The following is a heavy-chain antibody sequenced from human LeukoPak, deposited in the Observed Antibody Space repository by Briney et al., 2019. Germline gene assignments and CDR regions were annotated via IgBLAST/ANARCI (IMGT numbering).Heavy chain of an antibody. CDR3: VRDMGYYDKV. J-gene: IGHJ4*02. D-gene: IGHD3-22*01. CDR2: INSDGSST. CDR1: GFTFSTYW. V-gene: IGHV3-74*01. Sequence: GGSLRLSCASSGFTFSTYWMHWVRQAPGNGLAWVSRINSDGSSTNYADSVKGRFTISRDNAKNTLYLQMNSLRAEDTAVYYCVRDMGYYDKVWGQGTLVTVSS.